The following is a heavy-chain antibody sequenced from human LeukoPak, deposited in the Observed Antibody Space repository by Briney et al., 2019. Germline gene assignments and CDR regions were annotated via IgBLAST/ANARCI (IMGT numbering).Heavy chain of an antibody. CDR1: EITFSDFW. Sequence: GGSLRLSCSVSEITFSDFWMNWVRQAPGKGLGWVASIKKDGSEEYYVDSVRGRFTISRDNAQNSLYLQMNSLRDEDTAVYYCASGHYADYDWGQGTLVTVSS. D-gene: IGHD4-17*01. CDR3: ASGHYADYD. J-gene: IGHJ4*02. V-gene: IGHV3-7*01. CDR2: IKKDGSEE.